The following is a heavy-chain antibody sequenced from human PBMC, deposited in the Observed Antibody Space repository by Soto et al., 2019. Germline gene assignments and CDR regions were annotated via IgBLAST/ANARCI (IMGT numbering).Heavy chain of an antibody. CDR1: GYTFTSYG. D-gene: IGHD6-19*01. CDR3: ARLPRIAGGGGWFDP. V-gene: IGHV1-18*01. J-gene: IGHJ5*02. Sequence: QVQLVQSGAEVKKPGASVKVSCKASGYTFTSYGISWVRQAPGQGLEWMGWISAYNGNTNYAQKLQGRVTMTTDTSTSTAEMELRSLRADDTAVYYFARLPRIAGGGGWFDPRGEEALVTVSS. CDR2: ISAYNGNT.